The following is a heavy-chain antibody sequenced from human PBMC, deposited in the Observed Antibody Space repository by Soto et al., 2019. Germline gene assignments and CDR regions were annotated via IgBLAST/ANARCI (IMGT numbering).Heavy chain of an antibody. J-gene: IGHJ4*02. CDR1: GCTFTSYG. Sequence: QVQLVQSGAEVKKPGASVKVSCKASGCTFTSYGISWVRQAPGQGLEWMGWISAYNGNTNYAQKRHGRVTMTTDTSTSTAYMALRSLRSDDTAVYYCARGPPSYYDSSGYYKYFDYWGQGTLVTVSS. D-gene: IGHD3-22*01. CDR2: ISAYNGNT. CDR3: ARGPPSYYDSSGYYKYFDY. V-gene: IGHV1-18*01.